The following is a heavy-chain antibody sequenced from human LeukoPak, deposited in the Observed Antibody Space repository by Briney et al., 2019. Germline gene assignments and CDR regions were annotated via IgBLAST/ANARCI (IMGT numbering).Heavy chain of an antibody. CDR3: ATDHGSGSWNYYAKTFDI. CDR2: ISGSGGST. Sequence: GGSLRLSCAASGFTFSNFAMTWVRQAPGKGLECVSVISGSGGSTYHADSVKGRLTISRDNSKNTLYLQMNSLRADDTAVYYCATDHGSGSWNYYAKTFDIWGRGTMVTVSS. D-gene: IGHD3-10*01. J-gene: IGHJ3*02. V-gene: IGHV3-23*01. CDR1: GFTFSNFA.